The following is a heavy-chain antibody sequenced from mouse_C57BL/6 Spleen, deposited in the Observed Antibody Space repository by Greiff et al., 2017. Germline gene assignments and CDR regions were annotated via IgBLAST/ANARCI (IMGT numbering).Heavy chain of an antibody. CDR1: GFSLSTFGMG. J-gene: IGHJ1*03. CDR2: IWWDDDK. CDR3: ARIAGSSYDWYFDV. D-gene: IGHD1-1*01. Sequence: QVQLKESGPGILQPSQTLSLTCSFSGFSLSTFGMGVGWIRQPSGKGLEWLAHIWWDDDKYYNPALKSRLTISKDTSKNQVFLKIAKVDAADTATYYCARIAGSSYDWYFDVWGTGTTVTVSS. V-gene: IGHV8-8*01.